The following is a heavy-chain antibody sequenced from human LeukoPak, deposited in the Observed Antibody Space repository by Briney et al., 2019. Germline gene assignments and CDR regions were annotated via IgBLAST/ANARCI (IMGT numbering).Heavy chain of an antibody. D-gene: IGHD3-10*01. V-gene: IGHV4-61*02. CDR3: ARVTVGIRGLHFDN. CDR1: GGSISSGSYY. CDR2: IYTSGST. J-gene: IGHJ4*02. Sequence: SQTLSLTCTVSGGSISSGSYYWSWIRQPAGKGLEWIGRIYTSGSTDYNPSLRSRVTISVDTSKNQFSLKLSSVTAADTAVYYCARVTVGIRGLHFDNWGRGTLSPSPQ.